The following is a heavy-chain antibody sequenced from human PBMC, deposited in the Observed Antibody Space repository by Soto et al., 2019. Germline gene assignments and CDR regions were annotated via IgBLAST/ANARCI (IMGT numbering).Heavy chain of an antibody. CDR1: GCSISRYY. Sequence: PSETLSLTCTLSGCSISRYYWSWIRQFTGKGLEWIGYIYYSGPTNYNPSLKSRVTISVDTSKNQFSLNLRSVTAADTAVYFCARGLYNWNDWGAFDYWGQGTLVTVSS. CDR2: IYYSGPT. J-gene: IGHJ4*02. V-gene: IGHV4-59*01. D-gene: IGHD1-1*01. CDR3: ARGLYNWNDWGAFDY.